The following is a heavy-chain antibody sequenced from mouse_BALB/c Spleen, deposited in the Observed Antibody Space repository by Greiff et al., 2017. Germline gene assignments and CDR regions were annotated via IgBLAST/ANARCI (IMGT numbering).Heavy chain of an antibody. CDR3: ARSLYAMDY. Sequence: QVHVKQSGAELARPGASVKMSCKASGYTFTSYTMHWVKQRPGQGLEWIGYINPSSGYTNYNQKFKDKATLTADKSSSTAYMQLSSLTSEDSAVYYCARSLYAMDYWGQGTSVTVSS. CDR1: GYTFTSYT. V-gene: IGHV1-4*01. J-gene: IGHJ4*01. CDR2: INPSSGYT.